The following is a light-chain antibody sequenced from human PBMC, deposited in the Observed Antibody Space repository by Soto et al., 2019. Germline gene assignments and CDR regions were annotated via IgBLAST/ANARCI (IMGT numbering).Light chain of an antibody. J-gene: IGLJ1*01. CDR1: SSNIGSGYD. CDR3: QSYDSSLSAF. CDR2: GNS. V-gene: IGLV1-40*01. Sequence: SVLTQPPSVSGAPGQRVTISCTGSSSNIGSGYDVHWYQQLPGTAPKLLIYGNSNRPSGVPDRFSGFKSVTSASLAITGLQAEDEADYYCQSYDSSLSAFFGTGTKLTVL.